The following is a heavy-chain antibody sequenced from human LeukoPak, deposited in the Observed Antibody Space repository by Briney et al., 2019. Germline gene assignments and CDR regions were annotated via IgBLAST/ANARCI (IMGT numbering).Heavy chain of an antibody. J-gene: IGHJ4*02. V-gene: IGHV4-61*09. CDR3: ASLNGYRSFDY. Sequence: SETLSLTCTVSGDSISSYNYYWSWIRQPAGKGLEYIGHIYTSGTTNYNPSLKSRVTISFDAPKNQFSLKLTSVTAADTAIYYCASLNGYRSFDYWGQGTPVTVSS. CDR2: IYTSGTT. D-gene: IGHD5-24*01. CDR1: GDSISSYNYY.